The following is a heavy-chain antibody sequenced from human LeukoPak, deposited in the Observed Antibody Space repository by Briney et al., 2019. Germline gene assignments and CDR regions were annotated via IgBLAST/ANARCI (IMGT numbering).Heavy chain of an antibody. CDR2: ISGGGGST. J-gene: IGHJ4*02. Sequence: GGSLRLSCATSEFTINNYAMSWVRQAPGKGLEWVSGISGGGGSTYYADSVKGRFTISRDNSKNTLYLQMYSLRAEDTAVYYCAKGRGWYSDYWGQGTLVTVSS. D-gene: IGHD6-19*01. V-gene: IGHV3-23*01. CDR3: AKGRGWYSDY. CDR1: EFTINNYA.